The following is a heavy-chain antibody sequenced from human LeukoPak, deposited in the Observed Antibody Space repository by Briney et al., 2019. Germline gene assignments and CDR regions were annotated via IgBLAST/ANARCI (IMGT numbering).Heavy chain of an antibody. D-gene: IGHD2-21*01. Sequence: GESLKISCKGSGYRFTSYWIGWVRQMPGKGLEWMGIIYPGDSDTRYSPSFQGQVTISADKSISTAYLQWSSLKASDTAMYYCARQTAYCGGDCPYFDYWGQGTLVTVSS. CDR2: IYPGDSDT. J-gene: IGHJ4*02. V-gene: IGHV5-51*01. CDR3: ARQTAYCGGDCPYFDY. CDR1: GYRFTSYW.